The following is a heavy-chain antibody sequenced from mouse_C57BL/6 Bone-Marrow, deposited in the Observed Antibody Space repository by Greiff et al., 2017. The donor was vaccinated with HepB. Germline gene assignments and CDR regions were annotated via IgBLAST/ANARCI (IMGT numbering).Heavy chain of an antibody. J-gene: IGHJ3*01. CDR2: IWGVGST. CDR3: ASSYYGSSYRFAY. V-gene: IGHV2-6*01. D-gene: IGHD1-1*01. Sequence: QVQLKQSGPGLVAPSQSLSITCTVSGFSLTSYGVDWVRQSPGKGLEWLGVIWGVGSTNYNSALKSRLSISKDNSKSQVFLKMNSLQTDDTAMYYCASSYYGSSYRFAYWGQGTLVTVSA. CDR1: GFSLTSYG.